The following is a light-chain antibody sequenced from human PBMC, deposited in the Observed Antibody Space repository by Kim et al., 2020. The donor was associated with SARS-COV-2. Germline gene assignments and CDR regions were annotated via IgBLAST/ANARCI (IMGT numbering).Light chain of an antibody. CDR2: GAS. J-gene: IGKJ5*01. Sequence: EILMTQFPATLSVSPGERATLSCRASQSVNSNLAWYQQKPGQAPRLLIYGASTRATGIPARFSGTGSGTDFTLTISSLQSEDFAVYYCQQYNDWPPAITYGQGTRLEIK. CDR1: QSVNSN. V-gene: IGKV3-15*01. CDR3: QQYNDWPPAIT.